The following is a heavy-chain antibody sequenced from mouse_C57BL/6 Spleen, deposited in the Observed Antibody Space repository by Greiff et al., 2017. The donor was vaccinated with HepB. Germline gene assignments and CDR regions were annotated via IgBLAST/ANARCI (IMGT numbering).Heavy chain of an antibody. CDR3: ARRTTMVTTEDY. CDR1: GYTFTSYW. Sequence: QVQLQESGAELVKPGASVKLSCKASGYTFTSYWMQWVKQRPGQGLEWIGEIDPSDSYTNYTQKFKGKATLTVDTSSSTAYMQLSSLTSEDSAVYYCARRTTMVTTEDYWGQGTTLTVSS. CDR2: IDPSDSYT. J-gene: IGHJ2*01. D-gene: IGHD2-2*01. V-gene: IGHV1-50*01.